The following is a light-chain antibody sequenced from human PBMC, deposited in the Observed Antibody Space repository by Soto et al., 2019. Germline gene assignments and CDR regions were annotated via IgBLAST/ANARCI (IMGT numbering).Light chain of an antibody. CDR3: QQYNNWPPIT. CDR1: QSVSSN. CDR2: GAS. Sequence: EMVMTQSPGTLSLSPVERATLSCRASQSVSSNLAWYQQKPGQAPRLLIYGASTRATGIPARFSGSGSGTEFTLTISSLQSEDFAVYYCQQYNNWPPITFGQGTRLEIK. J-gene: IGKJ5*01. V-gene: IGKV3-15*01.